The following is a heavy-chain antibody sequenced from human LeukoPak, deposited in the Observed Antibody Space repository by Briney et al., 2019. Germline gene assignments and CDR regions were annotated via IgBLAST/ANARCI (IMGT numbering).Heavy chain of an antibody. CDR1: GFTFSSYG. V-gene: IGHV3-23*01. D-gene: IGHD1-26*01. CDR3: ARVVGAGYFDL. Sequence: GGSLRLSCAASGFTFSSYGMSWVRQAPGKGLEWVSSISGSGGNTYYADSVKGRFTISRDNSKNTLYLQMNSLRAEDTAVYYCARVVGAGYFDLWGRGTLVTVSS. J-gene: IGHJ2*01. CDR2: ISGSGGNT.